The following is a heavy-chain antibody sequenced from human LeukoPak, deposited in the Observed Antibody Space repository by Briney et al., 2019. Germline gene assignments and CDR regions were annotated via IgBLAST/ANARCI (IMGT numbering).Heavy chain of an antibody. D-gene: IGHD3-10*01. V-gene: IGHV3-13*01. CDR1: GFTFSSYG. J-gene: IGHJ4*02. CDR2: IGTAGDT. CDR3: ARGRGYYFDY. Sequence: GGSLRLSCAASGFTFSSYGMHWVRQVTGKGLEWVSAIGTAGDTFSPGSVKGRFAISRENAKNSLYLQMNSLRAGDTAVYYCARGRGYYFDYWGQGTLVTVSS.